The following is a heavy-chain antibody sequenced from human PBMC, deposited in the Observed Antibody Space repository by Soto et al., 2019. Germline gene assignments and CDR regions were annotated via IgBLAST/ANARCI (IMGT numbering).Heavy chain of an antibody. D-gene: IGHD3-22*01. Sequence: ASVKVSCKASGYTFTGYYMHWVRQAPGQGLEWMGWINPNSGGTNYAQKFQGRVTMTRDTSISTAYMELSRLRSDDTAVYYCARDQTEIVVPSRPLDYWGQGTPVTVSS. V-gene: IGHV1-2*02. CDR1: GYTFTGYY. J-gene: IGHJ4*02. CDR3: ARDQTEIVVPSRPLDY. CDR2: INPNSGGT.